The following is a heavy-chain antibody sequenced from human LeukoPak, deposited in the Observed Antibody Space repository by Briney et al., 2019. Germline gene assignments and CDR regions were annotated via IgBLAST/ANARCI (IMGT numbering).Heavy chain of an antibody. CDR3: AIMHGYYDGSGYWVQ. CDR1: GFSFGAFP. CDR2: ISTSGDTT. Sequence: GGSLRLSCAASGFSFGAFPMTWVRQAPGKGLEWVSAISTSGDTTYYADSVKGRFSISRDNSKNTLFLHMNSLRAEDTAVYYCAIMHGYYDGSGYWVQWGQGTLVTVSS. D-gene: IGHD3-22*01. V-gene: IGHV3-23*01. J-gene: IGHJ1*01.